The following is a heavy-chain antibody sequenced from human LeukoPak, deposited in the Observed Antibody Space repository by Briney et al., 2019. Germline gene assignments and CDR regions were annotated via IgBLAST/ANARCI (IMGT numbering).Heavy chain of an antibody. CDR3: ARGRKDCSAGNCYSDY. V-gene: IGHV3-7*01. CDR1: GFTFSNYW. J-gene: IGHJ4*02. CDR2: IKQDGSEK. Sequence: QPGGSLRLSCAASGFTFSNYWMNWVRQAPGKGLEWVANIKQDGSEKYYVDSVKGRFTISRDNAKNSLYLQMNSLRAEDTAVYYCARGRKDCSAGNCYSDYWGQGTLVTVSS. D-gene: IGHD2-15*01.